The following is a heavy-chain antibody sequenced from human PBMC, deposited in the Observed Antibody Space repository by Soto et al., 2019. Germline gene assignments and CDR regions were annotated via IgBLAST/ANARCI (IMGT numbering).Heavy chain of an antibody. CDR2: ISYDGSNK. CDR3: AKDGDNWNSYYYYYYMDV. Sequence: GGSLRLSCAASGFTFSSYGMHWVRQAPGKGLEWVAVISYDGSNKYYADSVKGRFTISRDNSKNTLYLQMNSLRAEDTAVYYCAKDGDNWNSYYYYYYMDVWGKGTTVTVSS. D-gene: IGHD1-7*01. V-gene: IGHV3-30*18. J-gene: IGHJ6*03. CDR1: GFTFSSYG.